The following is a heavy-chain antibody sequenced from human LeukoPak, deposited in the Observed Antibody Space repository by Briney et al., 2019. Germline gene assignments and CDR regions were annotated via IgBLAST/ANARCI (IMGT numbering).Heavy chain of an antibody. V-gene: IGHV1-2*02. CDR2: INPNSGGT. CDR1: GYTFTGYY. D-gene: IGHD3-3*01. Sequence: GASVKVSCKASGYTFTGYYMHWVRQAPGQGLEWMGWINPNSGGTNYAQKFQGRVTMTRDTSISTAYMELSRLRSDDTAVYYCATAPPALSSPYYDFWSGSHNDAFDIWGQGTMVTVSS. J-gene: IGHJ3*02. CDR3: ATAPPALSSPYYDFWSGSHNDAFDI.